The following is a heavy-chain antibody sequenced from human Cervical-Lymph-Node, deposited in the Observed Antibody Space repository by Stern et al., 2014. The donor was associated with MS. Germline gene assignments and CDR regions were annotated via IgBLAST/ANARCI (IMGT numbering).Heavy chain of an antibody. CDR1: GYTFTSYA. CDR3: GRGQQSFDP. CDR2: INTANRDT. D-gene: IGHD6-13*01. V-gene: IGHV1-3*04. Sequence: QVQLGQSGAEVKKPGASVKVSCKASGYTFTSYAIHWVRQAPGQRLEWMGRINTANRDTYYSEKFQGRVPFTRDTSANTAYMELFSLTSEYTTVYYCGRGQQSFDPWGQGTLVTVSA. J-gene: IGHJ5*02.